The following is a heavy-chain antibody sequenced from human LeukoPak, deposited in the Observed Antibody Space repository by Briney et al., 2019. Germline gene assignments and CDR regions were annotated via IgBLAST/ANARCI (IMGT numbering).Heavy chain of an antibody. CDR2: ISGSGDSP. V-gene: IGHV3-23*01. J-gene: IGHJ6*03. CDR1: EFTFTNYA. Sequence: GGSLRLSCAASEFTFTNYALSWVRQAPGKGLEWVSAISGSGDSPYYADSVKGRFTISRDNSKNTLFLQMTSLRAEDTAVYYCARDVAPRPYYYMDVWGRGTTVTVSS. CDR3: ARDVAPRPYYYMDV. D-gene: IGHD6-6*01.